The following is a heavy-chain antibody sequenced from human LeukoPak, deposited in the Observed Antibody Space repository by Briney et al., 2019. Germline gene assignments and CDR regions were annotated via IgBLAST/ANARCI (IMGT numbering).Heavy chain of an antibody. CDR2: IYYSGST. CDR3: ARARMVRGEPGGTTYYYYGMDV. J-gene: IGHJ6*02. D-gene: IGHD3-10*01. Sequence: SETLSLTCTVSGGSISSYYWSWIRHPPGHGLEWIGYIYYSGSTNYNPSLKSRVTISVDTSKNQFSVKLSSVTAADTAVYYCARARMVRGEPGGTTYYYYGMDVWGQGTTGTVSS. CDR1: GGSISSYY. V-gene: IGHV4-59*01.